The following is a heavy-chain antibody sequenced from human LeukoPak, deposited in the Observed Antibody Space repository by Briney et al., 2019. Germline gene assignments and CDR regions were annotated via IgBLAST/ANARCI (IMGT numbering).Heavy chain of an antibody. V-gene: IGHV1-8*01. D-gene: IGHD2-2*01. CDR1: GYTFTSYD. Sequence: ASVKVSCKASGYTFTSYDINRVRQATGQGLEWMGWMNPNSGNTGYAQKFQGRVTMTRNTSLSTAYMELSSLRSEDTGVYYCARGLRGEGYCSSTSCPDNDYWGQGTLVTVSS. CDR3: ARGLRGEGYCSSTSCPDNDY. CDR2: MNPNSGNT. J-gene: IGHJ4*02.